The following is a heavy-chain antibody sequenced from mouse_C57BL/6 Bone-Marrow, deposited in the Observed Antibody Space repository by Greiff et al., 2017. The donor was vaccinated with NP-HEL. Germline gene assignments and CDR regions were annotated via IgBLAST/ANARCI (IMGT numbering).Heavy chain of an antibody. CDR2: IDPENGDT. D-gene: IGHD4-1*01. CDR3: TLANWDAWFAY. J-gene: IGHJ3*01. V-gene: IGHV14-4*01. CDR1: GFNIKDDY. Sequence: VQLQQSGAELVRPGASVKLSCTASGFNIKDDYMHWVKQRPEQGLEWIGWIDPENGDTEYASKFQGKATITADTSSNTAYLQLSSLTSEDTAFYYCTLANWDAWFAYWGQGTLVTVSA.